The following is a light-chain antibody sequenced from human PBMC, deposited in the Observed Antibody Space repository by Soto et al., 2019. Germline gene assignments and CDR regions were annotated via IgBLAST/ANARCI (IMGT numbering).Light chain of an antibody. J-gene: IGLJ2*01. CDR2: RDT. CDR3: QVWDSSLVV. Sequence: SYELTQPLSVSVALGQTASITCGGTNIGSKNVHWYQQKPGQAPLLVIYRDTNRPSGIPERFSGSKSGNTATLTISRAQAGDEAGFYCQVWDSSLVVFGGGTKLTVL. V-gene: IGLV3-9*01. CDR1: NIGSKN.